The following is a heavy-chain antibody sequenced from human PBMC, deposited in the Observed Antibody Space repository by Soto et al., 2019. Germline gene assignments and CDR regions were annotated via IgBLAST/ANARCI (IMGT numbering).Heavy chain of an antibody. CDR3: ARRLDTSGWILDY. D-gene: IGHD6-19*01. J-gene: IGHJ4*02. CDR2: VNPSSGVT. V-gene: IGHV1-2*02. CDR1: GYTFTGYY. Sequence: ASVKVSCKASGYTFTGYYMHWVRQAPGQGLEWMGWVNPSSGVTHYAQKFQGSVTMTTDTSISTAYMEVSRLRSADTAVYYCARRLDTSGWILDYWGQGTPVTVSS.